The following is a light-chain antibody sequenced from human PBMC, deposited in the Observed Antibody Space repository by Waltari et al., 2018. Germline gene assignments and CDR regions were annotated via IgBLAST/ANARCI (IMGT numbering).Light chain of an antibody. Sequence: QSALTPPRSLSGSPGQSVTISSTETSSYVGCYNSVSWSQQSPGKAPQLMIYDVNKRPSGVPDRYSGSKSGTTASLTISGLRAEDEADYYCYSFAGTSTWVFGGGTKLTVL. CDR3: YSFAGTSTWV. V-gene: IGLV2-11*01. J-gene: IGLJ3*02. CDR2: DVN. CDR1: SSYVGCYNS.